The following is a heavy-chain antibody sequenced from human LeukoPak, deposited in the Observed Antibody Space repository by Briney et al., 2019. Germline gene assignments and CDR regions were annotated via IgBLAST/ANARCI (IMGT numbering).Heavy chain of an antibody. V-gene: IGHV5-51*01. CDR2: IYPGDSDT. Sequence: HGESLKISCKGSGYSFTSYWIGWVRQTPGKGLEWMGIIYPGDSDTRYSPSFQGQVTISADKSISTAYLQWSSLKASDTAMYYCARHGESGWEPIGYSSSWTFDYWGQGTLVTVSS. CDR3: ARHGESGWEPIGYSSSWTFDY. D-gene: IGHD6-13*01. J-gene: IGHJ4*02. CDR1: GYSFTSYW.